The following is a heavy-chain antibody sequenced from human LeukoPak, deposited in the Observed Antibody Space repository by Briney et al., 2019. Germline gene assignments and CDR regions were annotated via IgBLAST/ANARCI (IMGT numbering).Heavy chain of an antibody. D-gene: IGHD3-10*01. CDR3: TTDSYGSGSYYNGVKN. V-gene: IGHV3-21*04. Sequence: GGSLRLSCAASGFTFSSYSMNWVRQAPGKGLEWVSCISSSSSYIYYAGSVKGRFTISRDNAKNSLYLQMNSLKTEDTAVYYCTTDSYGSGSYYNGVKNWGQGTLVTVSS. J-gene: IGHJ4*02. CDR2: ISSSSSYI. CDR1: GFTFSSYS.